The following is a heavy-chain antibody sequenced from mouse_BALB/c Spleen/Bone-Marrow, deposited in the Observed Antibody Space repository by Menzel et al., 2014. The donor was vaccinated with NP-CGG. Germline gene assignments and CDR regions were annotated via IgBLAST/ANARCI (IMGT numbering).Heavy chain of an antibody. Sequence: EVQLVESGGGLVQPGGSLRLSCATSGFTFTDYYMSWVRQPPGKALEWLGFIRNKAKGYTTEYSASVKGRFTISRDNSRSILYLQMNTLRAEDSATYYCARDINYDIYWYFDVWGAGTTVTVSS. CDR3: ARDINYDIYWYFDV. V-gene: IGHV7-3*02. CDR1: GFTFTDYY. J-gene: IGHJ1*01. D-gene: IGHD2-4*01. CDR2: IRNKAKGYTT.